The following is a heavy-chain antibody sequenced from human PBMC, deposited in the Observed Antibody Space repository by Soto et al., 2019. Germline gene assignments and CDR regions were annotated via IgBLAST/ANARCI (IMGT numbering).Heavy chain of an antibody. CDR2: IIPIFGTA. V-gene: IGHV1-69*13. Sequence: SVKVSCKASGGAFSSYAISWVRQAPGQGLEWMGGIIPIFGTANYAQKFQGRVTITADESTSTAYMELSSLRSEDTAVYYCARDGPSYSGYDSAYYFDYWGQGTLVIVSS. D-gene: IGHD5-12*01. J-gene: IGHJ4*02. CDR1: GGAFSSYA. CDR3: ARDGPSYSGYDSAYYFDY.